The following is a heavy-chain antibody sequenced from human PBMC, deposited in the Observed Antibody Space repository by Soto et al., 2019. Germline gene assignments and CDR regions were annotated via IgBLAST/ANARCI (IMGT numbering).Heavy chain of an antibody. CDR1: GFTFSSYG. CDR2: IWYDGSNK. Sequence: EGSLRLSCAASGFTFSSYGMHWVRQAPGKGLEWVAVIWYDGSNKYYADSVKGRFTISRDNSKNTLYLQMNSLRAEDTAVYYCAREVLGIAAAGVDYWGQGTLVTVSS. V-gene: IGHV3-33*01. J-gene: IGHJ4*02. D-gene: IGHD6-13*01. CDR3: AREVLGIAAAGVDY.